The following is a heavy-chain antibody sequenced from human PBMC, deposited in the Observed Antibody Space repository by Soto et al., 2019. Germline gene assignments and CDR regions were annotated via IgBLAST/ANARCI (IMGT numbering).Heavy chain of an antibody. CDR1: GGSMSSSNW. J-gene: IGHJ4*02. Sequence: QVQLQESGPGLVKPSGTLSLTCTVSGGSMSSSNWWNWVRQSPGKGLEWIGETHPSGRTNYSPSLKSRVTISVDTSKNHFSLQLTSVTAADTAVYYCARSEATVLDSWGQGTLGTVSS. D-gene: IGHD4-17*01. CDR3: ARSEATVLDS. CDR2: THPSGRT. V-gene: IGHV4-4*02.